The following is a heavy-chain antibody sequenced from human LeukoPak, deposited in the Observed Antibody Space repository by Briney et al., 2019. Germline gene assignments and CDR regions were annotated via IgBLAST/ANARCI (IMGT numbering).Heavy chain of an antibody. D-gene: IGHD4-23*01. V-gene: IGHV3-74*01. CDR2: INSDGSGT. Sequence: GGSLILSCAASGFTFSSYWMHWVRQAPGKGLVWISRINSDGSGTSYADSVKGRFTISRDNAKNTLYLQMNSLRAEDTAVYYCARADDGANSWVNYWGQGTLVTVSS. CDR1: GFTFSSYW. CDR3: ARADDGANSWVNY. J-gene: IGHJ4*02.